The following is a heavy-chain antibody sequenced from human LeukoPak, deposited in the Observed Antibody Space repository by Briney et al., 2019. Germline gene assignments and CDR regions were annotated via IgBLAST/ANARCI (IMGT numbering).Heavy chain of an antibody. CDR3: ARDRRGYYYDSSGYLGP. V-gene: IGHV1-18*01. CDR1: GYIFTNYG. CDR2: ISAYNGNT. J-gene: IGHJ5*02. Sequence: GASVKVSCKASGYIFTNYGISWVRQAPGQGLEWMGWISAYNGNTNYEQKLQGRVTMTTDTSTSTAYMELRSLRSDDTAVYYCARDRRGYYYDSSGYLGPWGQGTLVTVSS. D-gene: IGHD3-22*01.